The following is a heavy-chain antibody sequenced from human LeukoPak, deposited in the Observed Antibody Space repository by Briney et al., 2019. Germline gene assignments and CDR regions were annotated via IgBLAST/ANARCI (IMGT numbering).Heavy chain of an antibody. CDR3: ARSSGWGSRFDP. Sequence: ASVKVSCKASGYTFTSYDISWVRQAPGQGLEWMEWISVYNSNTNYAQNLQGRVTMTTDTSTNTGYMELRSLRSDDTAVYYCARSSGWGSRFDPWGQGTLVTVSS. CDR1: GYTFTSYD. V-gene: IGHV1-18*04. D-gene: IGHD6-19*01. J-gene: IGHJ5*02. CDR2: ISVYNSNT.